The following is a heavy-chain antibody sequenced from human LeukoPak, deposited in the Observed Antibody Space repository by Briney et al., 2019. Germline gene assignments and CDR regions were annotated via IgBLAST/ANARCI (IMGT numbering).Heavy chain of an antibody. Sequence: MSSETLSLTCTVSGGSISRYYWNWIRQSPGKGLEWVGYVYYNGGTTYNPSLKSRVTISVDTSKNQFSLKLGSVTAADTAVYYCARGHYYFDYWGQGTLVTVSS. CDR1: GGSISRYY. V-gene: IGHV4-59*01. J-gene: IGHJ4*02. CDR3: ARGHYYFDY. CDR2: VYYNGGT.